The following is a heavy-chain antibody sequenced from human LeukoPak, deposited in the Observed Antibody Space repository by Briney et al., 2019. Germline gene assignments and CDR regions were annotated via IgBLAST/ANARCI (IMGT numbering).Heavy chain of an antibody. D-gene: IGHD3-10*01. Sequence: ASVKVSCKASGGTFSSYAISWVRQAPGQGLEWMGRIIPILGIANYAQKFQGRVTITADKSTSTAYMELSSLRPEDTAVYYCATGARGVIRNGMDVWGQGTTVTVSS. CDR1: GGTFSSYA. J-gene: IGHJ6*02. V-gene: IGHV1-69*04. CDR3: ATGARGVIRNGMDV. CDR2: IIPILGIA.